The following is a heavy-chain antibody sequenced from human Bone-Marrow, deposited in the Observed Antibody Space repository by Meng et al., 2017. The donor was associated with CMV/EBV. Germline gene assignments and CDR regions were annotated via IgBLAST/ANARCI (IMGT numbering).Heavy chain of an antibody. CDR1: GYTFTDYY. D-gene: IGHD3-10*01. CDR3: ARERGKFGAQPRDY. Sequence: ASVKVSCKASGYTFTDYYMHWVRQAPGQGLEWMGWINPNSGGTNYAQKFQGRVTMTRDTSISTAYMELSRLRSDDTAVYYCARERGKFGAQPRDYWGQGTLVTVSS. CDR2: INPNSGGT. V-gene: IGHV1-2*02. J-gene: IGHJ4*02.